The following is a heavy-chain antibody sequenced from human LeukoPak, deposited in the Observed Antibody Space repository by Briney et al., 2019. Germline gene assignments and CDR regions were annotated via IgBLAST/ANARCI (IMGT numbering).Heavy chain of an antibody. D-gene: IGHD3-10*01. CDR2: ISGSGGST. V-gene: IGHV3-23*01. Sequence: PGGSLRLSCAASGFTFSSYAMSWVRQAPGKGLEWVSAISGSGGSTYYADSVKGRFTIFRDNSKNTLYLQMNSLRAEDTAVYYCARDHLWFGELLGLTGAFDIWGQGTMVTVSS. CDR1: GFTFSSYA. CDR3: ARDHLWFGELLGLTGAFDI. J-gene: IGHJ3*02.